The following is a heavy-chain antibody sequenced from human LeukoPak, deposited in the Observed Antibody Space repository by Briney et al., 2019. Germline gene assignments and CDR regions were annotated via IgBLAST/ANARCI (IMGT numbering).Heavy chain of an antibody. Sequence: SETLSLTCTVSGGSISSYYWSWIRQPPRKGLEWIGYIYYSGSTNYNPSLKSRVTISVDTSKNQFSLKLSSVTAADTAVYYCARSGSYYDWYFDLWGRGTLVTVSS. CDR1: GGSISSYY. J-gene: IGHJ2*01. CDR2: IYYSGST. V-gene: IGHV4-59*01. CDR3: ARSGSYYDWYFDL. D-gene: IGHD1-26*01.